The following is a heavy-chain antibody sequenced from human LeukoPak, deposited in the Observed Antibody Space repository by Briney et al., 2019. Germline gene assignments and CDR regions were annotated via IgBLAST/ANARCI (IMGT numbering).Heavy chain of an antibody. V-gene: IGHV3-30*03. CDR2: ISYDGSNK. CDR3: ARDRMGAILYFDS. J-gene: IGHJ4*02. D-gene: IGHD1-26*01. CDR1: GFTFSSYG. Sequence: GRSLRLSCAASGFTFSSYGMHWVRQAPGKGLEWVAVISYDGSNKYYADSVKGRFTISRDNSKNTLYLQMNSLRAEDTAVYYCARDRMGAILYFDSWGQGTLVTVSS.